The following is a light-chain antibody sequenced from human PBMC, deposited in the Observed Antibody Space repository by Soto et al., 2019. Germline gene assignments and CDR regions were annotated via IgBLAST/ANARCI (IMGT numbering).Light chain of an antibody. J-gene: IGKJ4*02. CDR1: QSVGNN. CDR2: ATS. Sequence: ERVVTQSPATLSVSPGERATLSCRASQSVGNNFAWYQQKPGQAPRLLIFATSTRATGVPARFSGSGSGTEFTLTISSRQCEDFAVYYCQQYGDWPLTFGGGAKVEIE. V-gene: IGKV3-15*01. CDR3: QQYGDWPLT.